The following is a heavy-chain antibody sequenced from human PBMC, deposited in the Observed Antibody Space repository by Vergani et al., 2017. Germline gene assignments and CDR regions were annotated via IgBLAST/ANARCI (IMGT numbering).Heavy chain of an antibody. CDR2: ISYDGSNK. D-gene: IGHD2-15*01. CDR1: GFTFSSYA. Sequence: QVQLVESGGGVVQPGRSLRLSCAASGFTFSSYAMHWVRQAPGKGLEWVAVISYDGSNKYYADSVKGRFTISRDNSKNTLYLQMNSLRAEDTAVYYCARGLYCSGGSCRRPGFVYWGQGTLVTVSS. CDR3: ARGLYCSGGSCRRPGFVY. V-gene: IGHV3-30-3*01. J-gene: IGHJ4*02.